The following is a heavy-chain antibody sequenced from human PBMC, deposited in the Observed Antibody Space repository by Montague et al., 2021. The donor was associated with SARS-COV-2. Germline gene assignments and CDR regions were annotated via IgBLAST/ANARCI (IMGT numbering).Heavy chain of an antibody. J-gene: IGHJ6*03. D-gene: IGHD2-2*01. V-gene: IGHV4-34*01. CDR3: ARFLRRVVPAATGHWEKNYYYYYMDV. CDR1: GGSFSDYY. CDR2: INHSGST. Sequence: SETLSLTCAVYGGSFSDYYWSWIRQPPGKGLEWIGEINHSGSTXXXPSXXXRVTISVDTSKNQFSLKLSSVTAADTAVNYCARFLRRVVPAATGHWEKNYYYYYMDVWGKGTTVTVSS.